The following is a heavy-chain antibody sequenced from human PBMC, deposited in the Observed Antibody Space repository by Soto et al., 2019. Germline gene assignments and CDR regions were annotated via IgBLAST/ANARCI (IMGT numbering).Heavy chain of an antibody. CDR2: IWYDGSNK. D-gene: IGHD2-2*01. CDR3: ARVHCSSTSCYESDY. Sequence: GGSLRLSCAASGFTFSSYGMHWVRQAPGKGLEWVAVIWYDGSNKYYADSVKGRFTISRDNSKNTLYLQMNSLRAEDTAVYYCARVHCSSTSCYESDYWGQGTLVTVSS. V-gene: IGHV3-33*01. J-gene: IGHJ4*02. CDR1: GFTFSSYG.